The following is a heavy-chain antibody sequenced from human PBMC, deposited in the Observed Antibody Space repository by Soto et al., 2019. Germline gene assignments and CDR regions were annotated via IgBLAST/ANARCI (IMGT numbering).Heavy chain of an antibody. D-gene: IGHD3-10*01. CDR1: GGSFSGYY. V-gene: IGHV4-34*01. CDR3: ARGHGSGSYEDYYYYGLDV. J-gene: IGHJ6*02. Sequence: SETLSLTCAVYGGSFSGYYWSWIRQPPGEGMEWIGEINHSGRTNYNPSHKSRVTMSVDTDKNQFSLDLRSVTAADTAVYYCARGHGSGSYEDYYYYGLDVWGQGTTVTVS. CDR2: INHSGRT.